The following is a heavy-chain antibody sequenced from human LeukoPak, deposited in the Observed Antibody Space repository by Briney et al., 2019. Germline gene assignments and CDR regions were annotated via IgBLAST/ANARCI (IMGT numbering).Heavy chain of an antibody. J-gene: IGHJ6*02. CDR3: ASEEGATPYYYGMDV. Sequence: GASVKVSCKASGYTFTGYYMHWVRQAPGQGLEWMGWINPNSGGTNYAQKFQGRVTMTRDTSISTAYMELSRLRSDDTAVYYCASEEGATPYYYGMDVWGQGTTVTVSS. CDR1: GYTFTGYY. D-gene: IGHD1-26*01. V-gene: IGHV1-2*02. CDR2: INPNSGGT.